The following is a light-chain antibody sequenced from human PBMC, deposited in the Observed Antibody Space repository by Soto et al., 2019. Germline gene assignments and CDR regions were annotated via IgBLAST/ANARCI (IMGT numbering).Light chain of an antibody. CDR3: QQSYSTPDT. CDR1: KSIDIY. J-gene: IGKJ2*01. V-gene: IGKV1-39*01. Sequence: HITHSPSSLSSSIGDTVTITCRASKSIDIYLNWYQQKPGKAPKLLIYAASRLQSGAPSRFSGSGSATEFTLTISSLQPEDFGTYYCQQSYSTPDTFGQGTKVDI. CDR2: AAS.